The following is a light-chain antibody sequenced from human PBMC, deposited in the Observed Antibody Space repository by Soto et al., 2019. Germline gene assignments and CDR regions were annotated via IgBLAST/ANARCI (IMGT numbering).Light chain of an antibody. CDR3: VLYMGSGLRV. J-gene: IGLJ2*01. CDR2: STN. Sequence: QTVVTHEPSFSVSPGGTVTLTCGLSSGSVSTSYYPSWYQQTPGQAPRTLIYSTNTRSSGVPDRFSGSILGNKAALTITGAQADDESDYYCVLYMGSGLRVFGGGTKLTVL. V-gene: IGLV8-61*01. CDR1: SGSVSTSYY.